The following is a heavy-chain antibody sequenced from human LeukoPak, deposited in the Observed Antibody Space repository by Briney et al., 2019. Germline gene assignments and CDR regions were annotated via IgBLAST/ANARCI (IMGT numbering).Heavy chain of an antibody. CDR1: GFTVSSNY. J-gene: IGHJ4*02. V-gene: IGHV3-66*01. D-gene: IGHD3-22*01. Sequence: PGGSLRLSCAASGFTVSSNYMSWVRQAPGKGLEWVSVIYSGGSTYYADSVKGRFTISRDNSKNTLYLQVNSLRAEDTAVYYCARGGTYYYDSSGYYYPFDYWGQGTLVTVSS. CDR3: ARGGTYYYDSSGYYYPFDY. CDR2: IYSGGST.